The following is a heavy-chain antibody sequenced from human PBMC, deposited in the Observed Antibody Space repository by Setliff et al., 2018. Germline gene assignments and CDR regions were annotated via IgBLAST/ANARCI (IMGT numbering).Heavy chain of an antibody. V-gene: IGHV3-33*06. CDR2: IWYDGSNK. Sequence: GGSLRLSCAASGFTFSSYGMHWVRQAPGKGLEWVALIWYDGSNKYYADSVKGRFTISRDNSKNTLYLQMNSLRAEDTAVYYCAKATSLVITLQYFDYWG. J-gene: IGHJ4*01. CDR3: AKATSLVITLQYFDY. CDR1: GFTFSSYG. D-gene: IGHD3-22*01.